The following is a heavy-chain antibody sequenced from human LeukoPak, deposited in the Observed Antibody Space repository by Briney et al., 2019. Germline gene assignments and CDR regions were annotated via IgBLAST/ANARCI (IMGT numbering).Heavy chain of an antibody. CDR2: ISGSGGST. V-gene: IGHV3-23*01. J-gene: IGHJ4*02. CDR3: AKTPGKNYDSSGYYYDLSEYYFDY. D-gene: IGHD3-22*01. Sequence: GGSLRLSYAASGFTFSSYAMSWVRQAPGKGLEWVSAISGSGGSTYYADSVKGRFTISRDNSKNTLYLQMNSLRAEDTAVYYCAKTPGKNYDSSGYYYDLSEYYFDYWGQGTLVTVSS. CDR1: GFTFSSYA.